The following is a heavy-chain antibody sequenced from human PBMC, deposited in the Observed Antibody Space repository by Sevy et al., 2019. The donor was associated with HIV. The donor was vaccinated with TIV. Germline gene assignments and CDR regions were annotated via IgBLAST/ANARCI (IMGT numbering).Heavy chain of an antibody. V-gene: IGHV3-30-3*01. J-gene: IGHJ3*02. CDR1: GFTFSSYA. D-gene: IGHD3-10*01. CDR2: ISYDGSNK. Sequence: GGSLRLSCAASGFTFSSYAMHWVRQAPGKGLEWVAVISYDGSNKNYADSVKGRFTISRDNSKNTLYLQMNSLRAEDTAVYYCARDKHYYGSGGDIWGQGTMVTVSS. CDR3: ARDKHYYGSGGDI.